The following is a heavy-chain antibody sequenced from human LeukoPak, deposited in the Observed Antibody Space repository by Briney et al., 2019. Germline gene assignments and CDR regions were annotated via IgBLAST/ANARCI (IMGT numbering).Heavy chain of an antibody. CDR1: GGSISSGGYS. CDR2: IYHSGST. D-gene: IGHD3-9*01. V-gene: IGHV4-30-2*01. Sequence: SETLSLTCAVSGGSISSGGYSWSWIRQPPGKGLEWIRYIYHSGSTYYNPSLKSRVTISVDRSKNQFSLKLSSVTAADTAVYYCARGVHYDILTGYYRFRSFDYWGQGTLVTVSS. CDR3: ARGVHYDILTGYYRFRSFDY. J-gene: IGHJ4*02.